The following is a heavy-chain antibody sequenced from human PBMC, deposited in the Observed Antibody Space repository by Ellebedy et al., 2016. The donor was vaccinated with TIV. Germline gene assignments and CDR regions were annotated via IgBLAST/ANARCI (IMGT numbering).Heavy chain of an antibody. CDR3: ARGGGSNGMDV. CDR2: FIPIFGTA. D-gene: IGHD3-16*01. Sequence: AASVKVSCKASGGTFNNFGINWVRQAPGQGLEWMGRFIPIFGTADYAQKFQGRVTMTADGSTNTAYMELGSLRSEDTATYYCARGGGSNGMDVWGQGTTVTVSS. CDR1: GGTFNNFG. V-gene: IGHV1-69*13. J-gene: IGHJ6*02.